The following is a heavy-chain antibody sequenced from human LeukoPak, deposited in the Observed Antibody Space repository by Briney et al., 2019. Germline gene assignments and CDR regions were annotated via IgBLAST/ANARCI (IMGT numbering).Heavy chain of an antibody. Sequence: GGSLRLSCAGSGFSFSSYDMLWVRQAAGKGLEWVSAIGSGGDTYYAGSVKGRFTISRESAKNSFYLQMNSLSAGDTAVYFCARAVAGTDEIDSWGQGTLVTVSS. CDR2: IGSGGDT. CDR1: GFSFSSYD. CDR3: ARAVAGTDEIDS. D-gene: IGHD6-19*01. J-gene: IGHJ4*02. V-gene: IGHV3-13*01.